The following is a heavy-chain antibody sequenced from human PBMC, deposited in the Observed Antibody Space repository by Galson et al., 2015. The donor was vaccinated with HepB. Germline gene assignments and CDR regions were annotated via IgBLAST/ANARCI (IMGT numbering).Heavy chain of an antibody. CDR3: AREFHAFDI. Sequence: SLRLSCAVSGFTSSCCNMHWVRQAPGKGLEWVAVIFSDGYNKYYADSVKGRFTISRDNSKNTLYLQMDSLRAEDTAVYYCAREFHAFDIWGQGTMVTVSS. V-gene: IGHV3-30*03. J-gene: IGHJ3*02. CDR2: IFSDGYNK. CDR1: GFTSSCCN.